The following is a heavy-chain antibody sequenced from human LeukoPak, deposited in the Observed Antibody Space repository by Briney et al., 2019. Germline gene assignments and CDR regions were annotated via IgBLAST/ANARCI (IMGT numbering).Heavy chain of an antibody. J-gene: IGHJ4*02. CDR2: IYYSGST. D-gene: IGHD6-19*01. CDR1: GGSIGSGGYY. CDR3: ARGYSSGWY. Sequence: SSETLSLTCTVSGGSIGSGGYYWSWIRQHPGKGLEWIGYIYYSGSTYCNPSLKSRVTISVDTSKNQFSLKLSSVTAADTAVYYCARGYSSGWYWGQGTLVTVSS. V-gene: IGHV4-31*03.